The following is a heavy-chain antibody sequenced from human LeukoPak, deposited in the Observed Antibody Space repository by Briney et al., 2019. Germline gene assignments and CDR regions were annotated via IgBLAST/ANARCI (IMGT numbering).Heavy chain of an antibody. CDR2: ISESGGST. CDR1: GFTFSTYA. CDR3: AKGLSGSYYVHWFDP. D-gene: IGHD1-26*01. J-gene: IGHJ5*02. V-gene: IGHV3-23*01. Sequence: GGSLRLSCAASGFTFSTYAMSWVRQAPGKWLEWVSGISESGGSTYYADSVKGRFTISRDNSKNTLYLQMNTLRAEDTAVYYCAKGLSGSYYVHWFDPWGQGTLVTVSS.